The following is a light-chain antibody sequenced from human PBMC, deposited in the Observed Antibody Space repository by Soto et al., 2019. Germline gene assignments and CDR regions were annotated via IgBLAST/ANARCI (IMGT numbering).Light chain of an antibody. CDR2: KAS. V-gene: IGKV1-5*03. J-gene: IGKJ1*01. Sequence: IHLTQSPSFLSASVGDRVTITCRASQTISSWLAWYQQKPGKAPKLLIYKASTLKSGVPSRFSGSGSGTEFTLTISSLQPDDFATYYCQHYNSYSEAFGQGTKVDIK. CDR1: QTISSW. CDR3: QHYNSYSEA.